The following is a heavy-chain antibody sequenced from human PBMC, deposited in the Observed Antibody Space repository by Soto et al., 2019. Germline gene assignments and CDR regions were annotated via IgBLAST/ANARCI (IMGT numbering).Heavy chain of an antibody. CDR3: ARVGEGIAVLGNSFDI. Sequence: GASVKVSCKASGYTFTSYGISWVRQAPGQGLEWMGWISAYNGNTNYAQKLQGRVTMTTDTSTSTAYMELRSLRSDDTAVYYCARVGEGIAVLGNSFDIWGQGTMVTVSS. J-gene: IGHJ3*02. D-gene: IGHD6-19*01. CDR1: GYTFTSYG. CDR2: ISAYNGNT. V-gene: IGHV1-18*01.